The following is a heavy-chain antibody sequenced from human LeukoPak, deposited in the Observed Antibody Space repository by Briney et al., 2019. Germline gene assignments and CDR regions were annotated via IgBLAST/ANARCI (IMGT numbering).Heavy chain of an antibody. CDR2: INPSGGST. J-gene: IGHJ5*02. V-gene: IGHV1-46*01. Sequence: ASVKVSCKASGYTFTSYYMHWVRQAPGQGLEWMGIINPSGGSTSYAQKFQGRVTMTRDTSTGIVYMELSSLRSEDTAVYYCARDRGSGSYYRRFWFDPWGQGTLVTVSS. CDR1: GYTFTSYY. D-gene: IGHD1-26*01. CDR3: ARDRGSGSYYRRFWFDP.